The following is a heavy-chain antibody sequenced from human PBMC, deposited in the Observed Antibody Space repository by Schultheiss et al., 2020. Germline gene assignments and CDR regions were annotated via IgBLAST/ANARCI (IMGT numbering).Heavy chain of an antibody. CDR1: GFTFSSYG. J-gene: IGHJ4*02. CDR2: ISGSGNNT. D-gene: IGHD3-10*01. V-gene: IGHV3-23*01. Sequence: GGSLRLSCAASGFTFSSYGMHWVRQAPGKGLEWVSIISGSGNNTYYADSVKGRFTISRDNSKNTLYLQMNSLRAEDTAVYYCAKDRMVRGVIGSFDYWGQGTLVTVSS. CDR3: AKDRMVRGVIGSFDY.